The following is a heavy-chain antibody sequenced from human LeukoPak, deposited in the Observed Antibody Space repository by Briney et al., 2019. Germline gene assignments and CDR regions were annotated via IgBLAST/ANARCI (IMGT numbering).Heavy chain of an antibody. D-gene: IGHD6-19*01. CDR2: ISYAGSDK. J-gene: IGHJ4*02. V-gene: IGHV3-30*18. Sequence: GGSLRLSCAASGFTFSSYGMHWVRQAPGKGLEWVAVISYAGSDKYHADSVKGRFTISRDNSKNTLYLQMNSLRAEDTAVYSCAKDAFSSGWELFDYWGQGTLVTVSS. CDR3: AKDAFSSGWELFDY. CDR1: GFTFSSYG.